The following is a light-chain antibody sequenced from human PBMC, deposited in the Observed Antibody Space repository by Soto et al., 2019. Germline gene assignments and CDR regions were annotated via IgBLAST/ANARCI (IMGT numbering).Light chain of an antibody. Sequence: DIQMTQSPSSLSASVGDRVTITCRASQSISSYLNWYQQKPGKAPKLLIYHASTLEGGVPSRFSGSGSGTEFTLTISSLQPEDFATYYCQQSYSTTITFGQGTRLEI. CDR1: QSISSY. CDR3: QQSYSTTIT. V-gene: IGKV1-39*01. J-gene: IGKJ5*01. CDR2: HAS.